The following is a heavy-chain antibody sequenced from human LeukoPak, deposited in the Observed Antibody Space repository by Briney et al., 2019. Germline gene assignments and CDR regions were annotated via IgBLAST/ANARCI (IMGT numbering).Heavy chain of an antibody. CDR3: ARDKNDYGDYVGVLGAFDI. V-gene: IGHV1-24*01. J-gene: IGHJ3*02. D-gene: IGHD4-17*01. CDR2: FDPEDGET. CDR1: GYTLTELS. Sequence: ASVKVSCKVSGYTLTELSMHWVRQAPGKGLEWMGGFDPEDGETIYAQKFQGRVTMTEDTSTDTAYMELSSLRSEDTAVYYCARDKNDYGDYVGVLGAFDIWGQGTMVTVSS.